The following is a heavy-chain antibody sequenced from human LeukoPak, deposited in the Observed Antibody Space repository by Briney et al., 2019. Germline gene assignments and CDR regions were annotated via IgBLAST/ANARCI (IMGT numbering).Heavy chain of an antibody. CDR1: GCTFSSYA. Sequence: PGGSLRLSCSASGCTFSSYAMHWVRQAPGKGLEYVSTISSNGGTTYCADSVKGRFTISRDNSKNTLYLQMSRLRAEDTAVYYCVKAILKYAYFDAFDIWGQGTMVTVSS. CDR2: ISSNGGTT. CDR3: VKAILKYAYFDAFDI. V-gene: IGHV3-64D*06. J-gene: IGHJ3*02. D-gene: IGHD2-21*01.